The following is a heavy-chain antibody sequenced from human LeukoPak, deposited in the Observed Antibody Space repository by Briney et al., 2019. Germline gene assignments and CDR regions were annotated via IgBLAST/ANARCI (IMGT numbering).Heavy chain of an antibody. CDR1: GYTFTSYG. Sequence: ASVKVSCKASGYTFTSYGISWVRQAPGQGLEWMGGINPFFGTANYAQKFQGRVTITRDTSASTAYMELSSLRSEDTAVYYCARDKYSSGWLDLWGQGTLVTVSS. V-gene: IGHV1-69*05. J-gene: IGHJ5*02. D-gene: IGHD6-19*01. CDR2: INPFFGTA. CDR3: ARDKYSSGWLDL.